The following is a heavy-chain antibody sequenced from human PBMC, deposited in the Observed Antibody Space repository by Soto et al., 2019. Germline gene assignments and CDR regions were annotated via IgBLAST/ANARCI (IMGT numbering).Heavy chain of an antibody. Sequence: QVQLVQSGAEVKEPGASVKVSCKASGYTFTTYDIYWMRQATGQGLEWMGWMNPYTGNTGYAQKFQGRVTVTRNTAISTVYMAMSGLRLDDTAVYYCARRQERSGPHYFDSWGQGSQFTFAS. CDR2: MNPYTGNT. V-gene: IGHV1-8*01. CDR3: ARRQERSGPHYFDS. D-gene: IGHD6-25*01. J-gene: IGHJ4*02. CDR1: GYTFTTYD.